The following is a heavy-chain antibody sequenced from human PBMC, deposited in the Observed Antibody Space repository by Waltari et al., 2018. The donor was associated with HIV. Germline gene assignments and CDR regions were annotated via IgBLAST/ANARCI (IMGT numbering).Heavy chain of an antibody. V-gene: IGHV3-74*01. Sequence: GESGGDLVQPGGSLRLSCAASGFTFSSYWMQWVRQAPGKGLVWVSRINHDGTDTGHADSVKGRFTISRDNAMNTLYLQMNSLRGEDTAVYYCVKGRSGVATTGVNYWYYMDVWGKGTTVTVSS. CDR2: INHDGTDT. J-gene: IGHJ6*03. D-gene: IGHD7-27*01. CDR3: VKGRSGVATTGVNYWYYMDV. CDR1: GFTFSSYW.